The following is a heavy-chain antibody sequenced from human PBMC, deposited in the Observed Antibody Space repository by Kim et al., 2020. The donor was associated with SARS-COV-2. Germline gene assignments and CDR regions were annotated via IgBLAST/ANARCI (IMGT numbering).Heavy chain of an antibody. J-gene: IGHJ6*02. Sequence: GGSLRLSCAASGFTFSSYGMHWVRQAPGKGLEWVAVIWYDGSNKYYADSVKGRFTISRDNSKNTLYLQMNSLRAEDTAVYYCAKLGSDYDILTGYYLMWDVWGQGTTVTVSS. CDR1: GFTFSSYG. CDR3: AKLGSDYDILTGYYLMWDV. CDR2: IWYDGSNK. V-gene: IGHV3-33*06. D-gene: IGHD3-9*01.